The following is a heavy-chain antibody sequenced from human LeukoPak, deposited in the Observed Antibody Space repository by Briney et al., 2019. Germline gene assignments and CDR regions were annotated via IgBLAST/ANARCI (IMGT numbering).Heavy chain of an antibody. CDR3: VRHDGRGGATMGALDS. CDR2: IYYGRTT. D-gene: IGHD5-12*01. V-gene: IGHV4-39*01. CDR1: GFTFSSYA. Sequence: GSLRLSCAASGFTFSSYAMSWIRQSPGKGLEWIGSIYYGRTTYYNPSLNSRVTISVVTSKNQFSLQLNSVTAADTAVYYCVRHDGRGGATMGALDSWGQGSLVTVSS. J-gene: IGHJ4*02.